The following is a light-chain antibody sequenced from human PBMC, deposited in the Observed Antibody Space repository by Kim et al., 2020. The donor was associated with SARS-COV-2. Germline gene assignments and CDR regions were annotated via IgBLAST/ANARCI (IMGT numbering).Light chain of an antibody. V-gene: IGKV3-20*01. CDR3: QQYGSSLYT. J-gene: IGKJ2*01. CDR2: GAS. Sequence: LSPGESATLSCRASQSVSSSYLAWYKQKPGQAPRLLIYGASSRATGIPDRCSGSGSGTDFTLTISRLEPEDFAVYYCQQYGSSLYTFGQGTKLEIK. CDR1: QSVSSSY.